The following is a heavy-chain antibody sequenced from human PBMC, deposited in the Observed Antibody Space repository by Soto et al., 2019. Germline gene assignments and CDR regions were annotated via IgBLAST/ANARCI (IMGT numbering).Heavy chain of an antibody. CDR2: IDSSGEK. CDR1: GLSITDSEMG. J-gene: IGHJ5*02. Sequence: QVTSKESGPVLVKPPETLTLRCTVSGLSITDSEMGVSWIRQPPGQPLEWLAHIDSSGEKAYRTFLKSRRAISKDTCKNQILLTLTNMDPADTATYYCARRQLAVAVSPWFDPWGQGIPVTVSS. CDR3: ARRQLAVAVSPWFDP. D-gene: IGHD6-13*01. V-gene: IGHV2-26*01.